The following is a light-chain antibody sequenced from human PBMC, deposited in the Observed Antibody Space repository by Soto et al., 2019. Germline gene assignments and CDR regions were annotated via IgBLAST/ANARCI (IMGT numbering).Light chain of an antibody. V-gene: IGKV1-5*03. Sequence: SQRQQPAYTLSGSVGIRASITCRNSKPILNCFASYQQETGKTPKLLLYNASTLKSGVPSSFSGSGSGTEFTLTISSLQRDDFATSYCQHYNSYSEAVGQGTKVDSK. CDR1: KPILNC. CDR3: QHYNSYSEA. J-gene: IGKJ1*01. CDR2: NAS.